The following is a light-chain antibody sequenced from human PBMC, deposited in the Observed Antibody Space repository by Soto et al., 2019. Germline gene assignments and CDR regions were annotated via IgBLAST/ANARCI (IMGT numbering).Light chain of an antibody. V-gene: IGKV1-9*01. J-gene: IGKJ4*01. CDR3: QQLNTYPLT. CDR2: EAS. Sequence: DIHLTQSPSFLSASVGDRVTITCRASQGISSFLAWYQQKPGKAPKLLIYEASTLQSGVPSRFSGSGSGTEFTLKISSMQPEDFATYYCQQLNTYPLTFGGGTKVEIK. CDR1: QGISSF.